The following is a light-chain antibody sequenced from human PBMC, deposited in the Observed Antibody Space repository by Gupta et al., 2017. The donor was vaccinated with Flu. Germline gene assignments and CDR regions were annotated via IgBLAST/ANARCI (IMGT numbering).Light chain of an antibody. CDR2: ASS. J-gene: IGKJ3*01. CDR1: QTINFN. V-gene: IGKV1-39*01. Sequence: DIQMTQSPSSLSASVGDRVTMTCRASQTINFNLNWYQQKPGKAPEPLIYASSILQSGVSSRFSGSGSGTDFTLTISILQPEDFATYYCQQSDSTYGWVTFGQGTKVDIK. CDR3: QQSDSTYGWVT.